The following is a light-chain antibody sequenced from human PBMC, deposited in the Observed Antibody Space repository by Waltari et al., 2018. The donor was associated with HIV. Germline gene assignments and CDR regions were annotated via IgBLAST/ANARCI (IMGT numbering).Light chain of an antibody. CDR3: AAWDDSLNDSYV. J-gene: IGLJ1*01. Sequence: QSVLTQPPSASGTPGQRGTISCSGSSSNIGRNAGNWSQHLPGTAPKLLIYSNNQRPSGVPDRSSGSKSGTSASLAISGLQSDDEADYYCAAWDDSLNDSYVFGPGTKVTVL. V-gene: IGLV1-44*01. CDR1: SSNIGRNA. CDR2: SNN.